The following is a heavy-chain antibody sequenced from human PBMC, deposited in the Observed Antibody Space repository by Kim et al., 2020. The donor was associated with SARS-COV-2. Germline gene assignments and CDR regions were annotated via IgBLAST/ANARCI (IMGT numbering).Heavy chain of an antibody. J-gene: IGHJ6*02. Sequence: SVKVSCKASGGTFSSYAISWVRQAPGQGLEWMGGIIPIFGTANYAQKFQGRVTITADESTSTAYMELSSLRSEDTAVYYCARDDPLWGQPPLGRLDYYYYGMDVWGQGTTVTVSS. CDR3: ARDDPLWGQPPLGRLDYYYYGMDV. D-gene: IGHD3-16*01. V-gene: IGHV1-69*13. CDR2: IIPIFGTA. CDR1: GGTFSSYA.